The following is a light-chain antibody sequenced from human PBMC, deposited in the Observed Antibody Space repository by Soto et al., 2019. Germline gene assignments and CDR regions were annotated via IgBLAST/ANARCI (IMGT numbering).Light chain of an antibody. Sequence: DIVMTQSPSTLSASPGEGATLSCRASQSVSSNLAWYQQKPGQAPRLLIYAASTRATGIPARFRGSGSGTEVTITITSLQSEDFSVYYCQQYNNWPPLTFGGGTTVEIK. V-gene: IGKV3-15*01. CDR3: QQYNNWPPLT. J-gene: IGKJ4*01. CDR2: AAS. CDR1: QSVSSN.